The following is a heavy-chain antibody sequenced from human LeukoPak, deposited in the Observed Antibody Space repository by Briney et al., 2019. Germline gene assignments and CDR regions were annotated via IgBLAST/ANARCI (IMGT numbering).Heavy chain of an antibody. D-gene: IGHD3-9*01. V-gene: IGHV4-34*01. J-gene: IGHJ6*02. Sequence: SETLSLTCAVYGGSFSGYYWGWIRQPPGKGLEWIGEINHSRSTNYNPSLKSRVTISVDTSKNQFSLKLSSVTAADTAVYYCARGPRYYDILTGFHPYYYYGMDVWGQGTTVTVSS. CDR1: GGSFSGYY. CDR3: ARGPRYYDILTGFHPYYYYGMDV. CDR2: INHSRST.